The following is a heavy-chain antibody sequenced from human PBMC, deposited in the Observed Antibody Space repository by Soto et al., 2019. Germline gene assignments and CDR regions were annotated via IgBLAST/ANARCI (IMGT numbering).Heavy chain of an antibody. CDR1: GYTFTSYY. CDR2: INPSGGST. CDR3: ARGFPLWFDP. V-gene: IGHV1-46*01. Sequence: GASVKVSCKASGYTFTSYYMHWVRQAPGQGLEWMGIINPSGGSTSYAQKFQGRVTMTRNTSISTAYMELSSLRSEDTAVYYCARGFPLWFDPWGQGTLVTVSS. J-gene: IGHJ5*02. D-gene: IGHD3-3*01.